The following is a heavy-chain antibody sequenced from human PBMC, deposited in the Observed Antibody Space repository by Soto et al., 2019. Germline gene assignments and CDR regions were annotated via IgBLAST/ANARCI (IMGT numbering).Heavy chain of an antibody. CDR1: GFTFSSYG. CDR3: ARESTLGEAFDY. CDR2: IWYDGSNK. V-gene: IGHV3-33*01. J-gene: IGHJ4*02. D-gene: IGHD3-10*01. Sequence: GGSLRLSCAASGFTFSSYGMHWVRQAPGKGLEWVAVIWYDGSNKYYADSVKGRFTISRDNSKNTLYLQMNSLRAEDTAVYYCARESTLGEAFDYWGQGTLVPASS.